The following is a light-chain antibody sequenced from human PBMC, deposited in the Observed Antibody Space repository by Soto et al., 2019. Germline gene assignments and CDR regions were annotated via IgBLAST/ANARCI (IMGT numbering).Light chain of an antibody. J-gene: IGKJ5*01. CDR1: QNINSW. CDR2: TAS. CDR3: QQYEMYPLT. Sequence: DIQMTQSPSTLSASVGDRVTITCRASQNINSWLAWYQQKPGEAPKLLIYTASSLESGVPSRFSGSGSGTEFTLTISSLQPDDFAAYYCQQYEMYPLTFGQGTRLEIK. V-gene: IGKV1-5*03.